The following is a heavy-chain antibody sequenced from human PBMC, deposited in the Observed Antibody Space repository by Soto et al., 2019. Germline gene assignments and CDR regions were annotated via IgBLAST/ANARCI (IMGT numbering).Heavy chain of an antibody. CDR2: ISYDGSDK. CDR1: GFTFSTHG. V-gene: IGHV3-30*18. CDR3: AKDYNAGYGWYFDF. D-gene: IGHD5-12*01. J-gene: IGHJ2*01. Sequence: QVQLVESGGGVVQPGRSLRLSCAASGFTFSTHGMNWVRQAPGKGLEWVAVISYDGSDKHYRDSVKGRFTISRDNSRNTLYLQMNSLRAEATAVYYCAKDYNAGYGWYFDFWGRGTLVSVSS.